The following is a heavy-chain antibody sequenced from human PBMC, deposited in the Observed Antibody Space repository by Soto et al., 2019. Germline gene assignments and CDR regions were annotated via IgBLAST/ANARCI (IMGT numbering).Heavy chain of an antibody. J-gene: IGHJ6*02. CDR2: ISAYNGNT. D-gene: IGHD3-10*01. Sequence: VKVSCKASGYTFTSYGISWVRQAPGQGLEWMGWISAYNGNTNYAQKLQGRVTMTTDTSTSTAYMELRSLRSDDTAVYYCVNEKSMVREVITPSNYYGMDVWGQGTKVTVSS. CDR1: GYTFTSYG. CDR3: VNEKSMVREVITPSNYYGMDV. V-gene: IGHV1-18*01.